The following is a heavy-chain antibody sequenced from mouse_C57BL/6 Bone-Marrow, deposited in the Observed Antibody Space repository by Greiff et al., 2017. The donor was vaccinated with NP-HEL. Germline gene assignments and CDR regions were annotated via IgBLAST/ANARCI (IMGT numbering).Heavy chain of an antibody. CDR1: GYTFTSYW. V-gene: IGHV1-69*01. Sequence: QVQLQQPGAELVMPGASVKLSCKASGYTFTSYWMHWVQQRPGQGLEWIGEIDPSDSYTNYNQKFKGKSTLTVDKSSSTAYMQLSSLTSEDSAVYYCARGIYYYGSSPAWFAYWGQGTLVTVSA. CDR2: IDPSDSYT. CDR3: ARGIYYYGSSPAWFAY. J-gene: IGHJ3*01. D-gene: IGHD1-1*01.